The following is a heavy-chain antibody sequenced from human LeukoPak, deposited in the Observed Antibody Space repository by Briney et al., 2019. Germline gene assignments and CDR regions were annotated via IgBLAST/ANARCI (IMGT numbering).Heavy chain of an antibody. D-gene: IGHD1-26*01. CDR3: AKEGTPSGSYAYYYYYMDV. Sequence: GGSLRLSCAASGFTFSSYAMSWVRQAPGKGLEWVSAISGSGGSTYYADSVKGRFTISRDNSRNTLYLQMTSLRAEDTAVYYCAKEGTPSGSYAYYYYYMDVRGKGTTVTVSS. CDR1: GFTFSSYA. V-gene: IGHV3-23*01. J-gene: IGHJ6*03. CDR2: ISGSGGST.